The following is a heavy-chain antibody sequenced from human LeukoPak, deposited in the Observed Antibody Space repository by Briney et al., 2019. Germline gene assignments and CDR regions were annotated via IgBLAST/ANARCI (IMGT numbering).Heavy chain of an antibody. CDR2: IYYSGST. J-gene: IGHJ5*02. V-gene: IGHV4-39*01. CDR3: ARHLYSSSSIGP. CDR1: GGSRSSGAYY. Sequence: PSETLSLTCTVSGGSRSSGAYYWGWIRLPPGKGLEWIGTIYYSGSTYYNPSLKSRVTISVDTSKNQFSLKLSSVTAADTAVYYCARHLYSSSSIGPWGQGTLVTVSS. D-gene: IGHD6-6*01.